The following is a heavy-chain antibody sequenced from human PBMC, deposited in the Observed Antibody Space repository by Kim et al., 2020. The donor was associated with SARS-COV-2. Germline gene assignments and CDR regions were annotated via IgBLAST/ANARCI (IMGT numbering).Heavy chain of an antibody. V-gene: IGHV4-31*03. D-gene: IGHD3-10*01. CDR1: GCSISSGGYY. CDR2: IYYSGST. J-gene: IGHJ4*02. CDR3: AVWFGELSDYFDY. Sequence: SETLSLTCTVSGCSISSGGYYWSWIRQHPGKGLEWIGYIYYSGSTYYNPSLKSRVTISVDTSKNQFSLKLSSVTAADTAVYYCAVWFGELSDYFDYWGQGTLVTVSS.